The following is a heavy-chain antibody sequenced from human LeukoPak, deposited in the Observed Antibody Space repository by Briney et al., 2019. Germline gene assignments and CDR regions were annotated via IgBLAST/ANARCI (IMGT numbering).Heavy chain of an antibody. J-gene: IGHJ4*02. CDR2: ISWNGDGR. CDR3: AKGTPLIL. Sequence: PGGSLRLSCAASGFTFDDYAMHWVRQAPGKGLEWVSGISWNGDGREYADSVKGRFTVSRDNAKNSLYLQMNSLGTEDTALYYCAKGTPLILWGQGTLVTVSS. V-gene: IGHV3-9*01. CDR1: GFTFDDYA. D-gene: IGHD3-16*01.